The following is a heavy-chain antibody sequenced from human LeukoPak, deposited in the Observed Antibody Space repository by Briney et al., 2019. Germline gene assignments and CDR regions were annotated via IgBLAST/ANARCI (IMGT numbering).Heavy chain of an antibody. V-gene: IGHV3-30*02. D-gene: IGHD6-19*01. CDR2: IRYDGSKK. J-gene: IGHJ5*02. CDR1: GFTFSSYG. Sequence: GGSLRLSCAASGFTFSSYGMHWVRQAPGKGLEWVAFIRYDGSKKYYADSVKGRFTISRDNSKNTLYLQMNSLRAEDTAVYSCPNSGWSPKAWGQGTLVTVSS. CDR3: PNSGWSPKA.